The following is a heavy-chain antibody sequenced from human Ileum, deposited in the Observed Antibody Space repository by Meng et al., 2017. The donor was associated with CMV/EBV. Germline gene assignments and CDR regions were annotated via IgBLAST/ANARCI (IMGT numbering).Heavy chain of an antibody. CDR1: GYIFTQYF. J-gene: IGHJ1*01. D-gene: IGHD6-13*01. Sequence: QGQLVPSGAEVKKPGASVKVSCKSSGYIFTQYFIHWVRQAPGQGLEWMGWIDPDTGNTNDVGKFQGRVTMTRDTSSSTAYMELSRLRSDDTAIYYCARDSGYDTSWGQGTLVTVSS. V-gene: IGHV1-2*02. CDR3: ARDSGYDTS. CDR2: IDPDTGNT.